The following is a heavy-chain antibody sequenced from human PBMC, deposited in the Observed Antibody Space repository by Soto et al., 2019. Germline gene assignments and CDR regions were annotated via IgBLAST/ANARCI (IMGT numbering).Heavy chain of an antibody. D-gene: IGHD1-7*01. V-gene: IGHV3-30*18. CDR2: LSHDGREE. J-gene: IGHJ4*02. CDR3: AKDRDRTWSFDY. Sequence: QVQVVESGGGVVQPEKFQRLSCVASGFTFSRNGMHWVRQAPGKGLEWMAYLSHDGREEYYEDSVKGRFTISRDNSKNTLYLQMNGLRSEDTAVYYCAKDRDRTWSFDYWGQGTLVTVSS. CDR1: GFTFSRNG.